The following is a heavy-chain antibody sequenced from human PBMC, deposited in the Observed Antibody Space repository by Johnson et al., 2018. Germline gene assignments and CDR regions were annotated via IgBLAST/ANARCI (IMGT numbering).Heavy chain of an antibody. J-gene: IGHJ4*02. CDR3: ARDAPTGDYFDY. CDR2: IGYDGSKK. CDR1: GFTFSSYG. V-gene: IGHV3-33*01. Sequence: QVQLVQAGGGVVQPGRSVRLSCAASGFTFSSYGMHWVRQAPGKGLEWVAVIGYDGSKKYYADSLKGRFTISRDNSKNTLYLQMNNLRAEDTAVYYCARDAPTGDYFDYWGQGTLVTVSS. D-gene: IGHD7-27*01.